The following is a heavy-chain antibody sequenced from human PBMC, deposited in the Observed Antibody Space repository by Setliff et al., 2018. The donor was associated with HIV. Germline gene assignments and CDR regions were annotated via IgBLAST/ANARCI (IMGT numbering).Heavy chain of an antibody. CDR3: ARSEGIAWFDP. CDR1: GGSISSYY. V-gene: IGHV4-59*01. CDR2: IYYSGST. J-gene: IGHJ5*02. D-gene: IGHD3-3*01. Sequence: PSEPLSLTCTVSGGSISSYYWSWIRQPPGKGLEWIGYIYYSGSTNYNPSLKSRVTISVDTSKNQFSLKLSPVTAADAAVYCCARSEGIAWFDPWGQGTLVTVSS.